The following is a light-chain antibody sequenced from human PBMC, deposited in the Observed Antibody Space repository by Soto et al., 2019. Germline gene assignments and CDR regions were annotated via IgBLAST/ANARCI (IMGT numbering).Light chain of an antibody. Sequence: AVRMTQSPSSLSASPGDRVTITCRASQGISSYLAWYQQKQGKAPKLLIYAACSLQSGLPSRFSGSGSGTDFTLTISCLQSEDFATYYCQQYYSYTGGITFGQGTRLEI. CDR3: QQYYSYTGGIT. V-gene: IGKV1-8*01. J-gene: IGKJ5*01. CDR2: AAC. CDR1: QGISSY.